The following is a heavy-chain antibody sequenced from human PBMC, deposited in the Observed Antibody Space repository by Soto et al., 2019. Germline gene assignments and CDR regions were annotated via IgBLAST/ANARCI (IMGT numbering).Heavy chain of an antibody. Sequence: QVQLQQWVAGLLKPSETLSLACAVYGGSFSGYYWSWICQPPGKGLEWIGEINHSGSTNYNPSLKSRVTISVDTSKNQFSRERSSVTAVETAVYYCARKRLGGIAAAGTTWFDNWRQGTMVTVST. J-gene: IGHJ5*02. CDR2: INHSGST. V-gene: IGHV4-34*01. CDR3: ARKRLGGIAAAGTTWFDN. CDR1: GGSFSGYY. D-gene: IGHD6-13*01.